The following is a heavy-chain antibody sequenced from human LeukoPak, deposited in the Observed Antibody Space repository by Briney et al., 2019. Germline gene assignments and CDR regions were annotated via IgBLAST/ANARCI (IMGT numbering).Heavy chain of an antibody. CDR2: ISYSGST. CDR3: SRGRASYDFWSASDD. CDR1: GGSVSSYS. J-gene: IGHJ4*02. D-gene: IGHD3-3*01. Sequence: SETLSLTCTVSGGSVSSYSWSWIRQTPGKGLELIGYISYSGSTNYNPSLKSRVTISVDTSKNQFSLRVTSVTAADTAVYYCSRGRASYDFWSASDDWGQGTLVIVSS. V-gene: IGHV4-59*02.